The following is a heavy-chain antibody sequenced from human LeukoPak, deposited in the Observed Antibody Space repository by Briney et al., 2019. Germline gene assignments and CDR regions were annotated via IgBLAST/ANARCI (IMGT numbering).Heavy chain of an antibody. CDR1: GFTFSSYA. D-gene: IGHD3-10*01. CDR2: ISSNGGST. CDR3: ARSETPTAGLLWFGEAYYYYGMDV. V-gene: IGHV3-64*01. Sequence: PGGSLRLSCAASGFTFSSYAMHWVRQAPGKGLEYVSAISSNGGSTYYANSVKGRFTISRDNSKNTLYLQMGSLRAEDMAVYYCARSETPTAGLLWFGEAYYYYGMDVWGQGTTVTVSS. J-gene: IGHJ6*02.